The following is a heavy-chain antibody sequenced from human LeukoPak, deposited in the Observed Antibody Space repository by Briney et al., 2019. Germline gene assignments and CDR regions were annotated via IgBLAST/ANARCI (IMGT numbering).Heavy chain of an antibody. CDR1: AGSIGNYY. Sequence: PSETLSLTCTVSAGSIGNYYLSWIRQPPGKGLEWIGYIYYSGSTDYNPSLKSRVTISVDTSKNQFSLKLSSVTAADTAVYYCATLSASNYVVYWGQGTLVTVSS. D-gene: IGHD4-4*01. J-gene: IGHJ4*02. CDR3: ATLSASNYVVY. V-gene: IGHV4-59*08. CDR2: IYYSGST.